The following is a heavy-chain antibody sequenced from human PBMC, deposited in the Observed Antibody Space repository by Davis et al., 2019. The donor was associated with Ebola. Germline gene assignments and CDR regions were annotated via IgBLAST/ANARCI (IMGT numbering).Heavy chain of an antibody. J-gene: IGHJ6*02. CDR1: GGSISSRSYY. Sequence: SETLSLTCTVSGGSISSRSYYWSWIRQPPRKGLEWIGYIYYSGSTNYNPSLKSRVTISVDTSKNQFSLKLSSVTAADTAVYYCARGTGSTYYYYGMDVWGQGTTVTVSS. CDR2: IYYSGST. V-gene: IGHV4-61*05. CDR3: ARGTGSTYYYYGMDV. D-gene: IGHD2-15*01.